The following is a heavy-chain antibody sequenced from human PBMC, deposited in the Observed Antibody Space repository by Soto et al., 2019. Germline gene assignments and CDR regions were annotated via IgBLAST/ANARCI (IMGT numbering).Heavy chain of an antibody. J-gene: IGHJ6*02. CDR2: IIPILGIA. D-gene: IGHD3-10*01. CDR1: GGTFSSYT. Sequence: QVQLVQSGAEVKKPGSSVKVSCEASGGTFSSYTISWVRQAPGQGLEWMGRIIPILGIANYAQKFQGRVTITADKSTSTAYMELSSLRSEDTAVYYCARDPMVRGVSYYYYGMDVWGQGTTVTVSS. CDR3: ARDPMVRGVSYYYYGMDV. V-gene: IGHV1-69*08.